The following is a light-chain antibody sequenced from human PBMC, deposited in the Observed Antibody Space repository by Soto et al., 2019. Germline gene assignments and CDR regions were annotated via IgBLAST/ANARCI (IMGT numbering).Light chain of an antibody. Sequence: EIVMTQSPATLSVSPVEKATLSCRASQSVSNNLAWFQQKPGQVPRLLIYGASNRATGVSARFSGSGSGTEFTLTISSLQSEDFAVYYCQQYHYWWTFGQGTKV. V-gene: IGKV3-15*01. CDR1: QSVSNN. CDR2: GAS. J-gene: IGKJ1*01. CDR3: QQYHYWWT.